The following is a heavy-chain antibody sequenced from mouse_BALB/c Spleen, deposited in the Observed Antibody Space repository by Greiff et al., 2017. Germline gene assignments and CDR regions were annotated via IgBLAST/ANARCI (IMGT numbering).Heavy chain of an antibody. CDR2: IWSDGST. CDR1: GFSLTSYG. V-gene: IGHV2-6-2*01. CDR3: ARHGGLRGGYYYAMDY. J-gene: IGHJ4*01. Sequence: QVQLQQSGPDLVAPSQSLSITCTVSGFSLTSYGVHWVRQPPGKGLEWLVVIWSDGSTTYNSALKSRLSISKDNSSSQVFLKMNSLQTDDTAMYYCARHGGLRGGYYYAMDYWGQGTSVTVSS. D-gene: IGHD2-2*01.